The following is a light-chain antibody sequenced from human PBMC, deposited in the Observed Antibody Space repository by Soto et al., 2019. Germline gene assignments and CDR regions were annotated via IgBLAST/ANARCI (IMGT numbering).Light chain of an antibody. J-gene: IGLJ3*02. CDR3: QSYDSSLSGSV. Sequence: QSVLTQPPSVSGAPGQRVTISCTGSSSNIGAGYDVQWYQQLPGTAPKLLIYGDTNRPSGVPDRFSGSNSGTSASLAITGLQAEDESDYYCQSYDSSLSGSVFGGRTKLTVL. CDR1: SSNIGAGYD. V-gene: IGLV1-40*01. CDR2: GDT.